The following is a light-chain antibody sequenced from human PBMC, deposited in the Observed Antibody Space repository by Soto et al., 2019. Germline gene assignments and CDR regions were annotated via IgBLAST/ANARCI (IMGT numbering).Light chain of an antibody. J-gene: IGLJ2*01. CDR3: SSYAGSNNVV. V-gene: IGLV2-8*01. Sequence: QSALTQPPSASGSPGQSVTISCTGTSSDVGGYNYVSWYQQHPGEAPKLVISEVTKRPSGVPDRFSGSKSGNTASLTVSGLQGEDEADYYCSSYAGSNNVVFGGGTKLTVL. CDR1: SSDVGGYNY. CDR2: EVT.